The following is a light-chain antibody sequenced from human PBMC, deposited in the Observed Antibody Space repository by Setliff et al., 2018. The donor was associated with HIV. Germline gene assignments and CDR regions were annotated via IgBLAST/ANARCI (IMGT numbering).Light chain of an antibody. CDR1: SSDVGGYNY. V-gene: IGLV2-14*03. J-gene: IGLJ3*02. CDR3: SSYTSSNSWV. CDR2: DVN. Sequence: ALTQPASVSGSPGQSITISCTGTSSDVGGYNYVSWYQQHPGNAPKLMIYDVNNRPSGVSTRFSGSKSANTASLTISGLQAEDESDYYCSSYTSSNSWVFGGGTKVTVL.